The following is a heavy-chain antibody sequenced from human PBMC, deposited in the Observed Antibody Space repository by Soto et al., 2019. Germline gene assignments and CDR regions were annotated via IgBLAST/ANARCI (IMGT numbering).Heavy chain of an antibody. V-gene: IGHV4-34*01. CDR2: INHSGST. CDR1: GGSFSGYY. CDR3: ARGASGYSYIVEGTDAFDI. J-gene: IGHJ3*02. Sequence: QVQLQQWGAGLLKPSETLSLTCAVYGGSFSGYYWSWIRQPPGKGLEWIGEINHSGSTNYNPSLKSRVTISVDTSKNQFSLKLSSVTAADTAVYYCARGASGYSYIVEGTDAFDIWGQGTMVTVSS. D-gene: IGHD5-18*01.